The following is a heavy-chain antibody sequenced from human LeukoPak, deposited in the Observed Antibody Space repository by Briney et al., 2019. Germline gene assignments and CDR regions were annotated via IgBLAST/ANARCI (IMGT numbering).Heavy chain of an antibody. CDR2: IIPILGIA. V-gene: IGHV1-69*04. CDR1: GGTFISYA. Sequence: ASVKVSCKASGGTFISYAISWVRQAPGRGLEWMGRIIPILGIANYAQKFQGRVTITADKSTSTAYMELSSLRSEDTAVYYCASTYDFWSGYSRYWGQGTLVTVSS. CDR3: ASTYDFWSGYSRY. D-gene: IGHD3-3*01. J-gene: IGHJ4*02.